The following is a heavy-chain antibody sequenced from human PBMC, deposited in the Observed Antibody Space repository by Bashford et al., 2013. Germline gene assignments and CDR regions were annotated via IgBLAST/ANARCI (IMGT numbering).Heavy chain of an antibody. J-gene: IGHJ2*01. CDR2: INPNNGGT. CDR1: GYTFTGNY. CDR3: ARDYCAGDCASFFDL. V-gene: IGHV1-2*02. Sequence: ASVKVSCKASGYTFTGNYMHWVRQAPGQGLEWMGWINPNNGGTMFAQKFQGRVTLTRDTSSSTAYMELSGLTSDDTAVYYCARDYCAGDCASFFDLWGLAPWSPSPQ. D-gene: IGHD2-21*02.